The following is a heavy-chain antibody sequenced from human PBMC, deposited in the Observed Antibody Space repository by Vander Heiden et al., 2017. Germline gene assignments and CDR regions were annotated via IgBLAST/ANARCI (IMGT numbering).Heavy chain of an antibody. CDR1: GGSFSGYY. V-gene: IGHV4-34*01. Sequence: QVQLQQWGAGLLKPSETLSLTCAVYGGSFSGYYWSWIRQPPGKGLEWIGEINHSGSTNDNPSLKSRVTISVDTSKNQFSMKLSSVTAADTAVYYCARGLVRRDYWGQGTLVTVSS. CDR3: ARGLVRRDY. CDR2: INHSGST. D-gene: IGHD6-13*01. J-gene: IGHJ4*02.